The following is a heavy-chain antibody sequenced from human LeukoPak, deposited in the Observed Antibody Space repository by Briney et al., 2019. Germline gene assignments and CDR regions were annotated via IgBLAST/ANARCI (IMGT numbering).Heavy chain of an antibody. CDR1: GDSISSTNW. CDR2: IYHSGAT. CDR3: ARGSGSYLLDY. D-gene: IGHD3-10*01. Sequence: SETLSPTCAVSGDSISSTNWWTWVRQPPGKGLEWIGEIYHSGATNYNPSLKSRVTISVDKSKNQFSLKLNSVTAADTAIYYCARGSGSYLLDYWGQGTLVTVSS. J-gene: IGHJ4*02. V-gene: IGHV4-4*02.